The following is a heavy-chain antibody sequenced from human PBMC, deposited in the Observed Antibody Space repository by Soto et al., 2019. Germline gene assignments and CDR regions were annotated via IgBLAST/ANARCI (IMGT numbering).Heavy chain of an antibody. CDR1: GGSISSGGYY. V-gene: IGHV4-31*03. D-gene: IGHD3-10*01. Sequence: SETLSLTCTVSGGSISSGGYYWSWIRQHPGKGLEWIGYIYYSGSTYYNPSLKSRVTISVDTSKNQFSLKLSSVTAADTAVYYCARLRWFALDPWGQGTLVTVSS. J-gene: IGHJ5*02. CDR2: IYYSGST. CDR3: ARLRWFALDP.